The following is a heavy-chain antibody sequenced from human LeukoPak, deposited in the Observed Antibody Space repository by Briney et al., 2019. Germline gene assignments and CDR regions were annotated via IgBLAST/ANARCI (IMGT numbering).Heavy chain of an antibody. CDR1: GFTFSSYP. CDR2: ISSSSSTI. Sequence: GGSLRLSCAASGFTFSSYPMNWVRQAPGKGLEWVSYISSSSSTIHYADSVKGRITISRDNAKNSLYLQMTSLRAEDTAVYYCARHYCSSTSCSTGAFDYWGQGTLVTVSS. V-gene: IGHV3-48*01. D-gene: IGHD2-2*01. J-gene: IGHJ4*02. CDR3: ARHYCSSTSCSTGAFDY.